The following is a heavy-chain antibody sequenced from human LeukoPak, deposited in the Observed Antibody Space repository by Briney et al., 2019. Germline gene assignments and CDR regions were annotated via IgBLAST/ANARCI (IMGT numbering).Heavy chain of an antibody. Sequence: GASVKASCKASGYTFTSYGISWVRQAPGQGLEWMGWISAYNGNTNYAQKLQGRVTMTTDTSTSTAYMELRSLRSDDTAVYYCARVPSLYCSGGSCYPFDYWGQGTLVTVSS. D-gene: IGHD2-15*01. CDR3: ARVPSLYCSGGSCYPFDY. CDR1: GYTFTSYG. J-gene: IGHJ4*02. V-gene: IGHV1-18*01. CDR2: ISAYNGNT.